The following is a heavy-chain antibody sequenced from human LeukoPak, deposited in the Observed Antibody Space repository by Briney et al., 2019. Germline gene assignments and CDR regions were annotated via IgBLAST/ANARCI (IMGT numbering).Heavy chain of an antibody. J-gene: IGHJ3*02. Sequence: GGSLRLSCAASGFTFSSYAMSGVRQAPGKGLEWVSAISGSGGSTYYADSVKGRFTIPRDNSKNTLYLQMNSLRAEDTAVYYCASAMIVVVKHDAFDIWGQGTMVTVSS. D-gene: IGHD3-22*01. V-gene: IGHV3-23*01. CDR2: ISGSGGST. CDR3: ASAMIVVVKHDAFDI. CDR1: GFTFSSYA.